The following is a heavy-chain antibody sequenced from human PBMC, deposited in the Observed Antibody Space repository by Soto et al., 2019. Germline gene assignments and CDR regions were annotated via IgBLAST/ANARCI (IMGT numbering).Heavy chain of an antibody. CDR3: ARDVRPYSSSWYWFDP. D-gene: IGHD6-13*01. J-gene: IGHJ5*02. CDR1: GDSVSSNSAA. CDR2: TYYRSKWYN. V-gene: IGHV6-1*01. Sequence: QSQTLSLTCAISGDSVSSNSAAWNWIRQSPSRGLEWLGRTYYRSKWYNDYAVSVKSRITINPDTSKNQFSLQLNSVTPEDTAVYYCARDVRPYSSSWYWFDPWGQGTLVTVSS.